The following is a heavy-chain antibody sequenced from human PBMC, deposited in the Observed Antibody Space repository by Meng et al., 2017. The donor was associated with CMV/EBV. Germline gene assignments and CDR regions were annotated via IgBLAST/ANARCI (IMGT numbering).Heavy chain of an antibody. D-gene: IGHD3-22*01. CDR3: ASWIDDGSGHFDY. Sequence: GESLKISCAASGFTFSSYSMNWVRQAPGKGLEWVSYISSSSSTIYYADSVKGRFTISRDNAKNSLYLQMNSLRAEDTAVYYCASWIDDGSGHFDYWGQGTLVTVSS. CDR2: ISSSSSTI. V-gene: IGHV3-48*04. CDR1: GFTFSSYS. J-gene: IGHJ4*02.